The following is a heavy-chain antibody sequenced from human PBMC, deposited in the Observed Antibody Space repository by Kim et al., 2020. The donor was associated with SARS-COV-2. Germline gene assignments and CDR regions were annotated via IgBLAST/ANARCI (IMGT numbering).Heavy chain of an antibody. CDR1: GGSISSGGYY. D-gene: IGHD3-22*01. Sequence: SETLSLTCTVSGGSISSGGYYWSWIRQHPGKGLEWIGYIYYSGSTYYNPSLKSRVTISVDTSKNQFSLKLSSVTAADTAVYYCARSEMIQYYYDRYSFDYWGQGTLVTVSS. CDR2: IYYSGST. J-gene: IGHJ4*02. CDR3: ARSEMIQYYYDRYSFDY. V-gene: IGHV4-31*03.